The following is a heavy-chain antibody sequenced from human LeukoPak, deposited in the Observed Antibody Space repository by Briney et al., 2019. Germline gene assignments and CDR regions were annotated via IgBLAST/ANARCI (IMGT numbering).Heavy chain of an antibody. Sequence: SQTLSLTRAISGDSVSSNSAAWNWIRQSPSRGLEWLGRTYYRSKWYNDYAVSVKSRITINPDTSKNQFSLQLNSVTPEDTAVYYCARDRRGYCSSTSCYKAYWFDPWGQGTLVTVSS. V-gene: IGHV6-1*01. CDR1: GDSVSSNSAA. J-gene: IGHJ5*02. CDR2: TYYRSKWYN. CDR3: ARDRRGYCSSTSCYKAYWFDP. D-gene: IGHD2-2*02.